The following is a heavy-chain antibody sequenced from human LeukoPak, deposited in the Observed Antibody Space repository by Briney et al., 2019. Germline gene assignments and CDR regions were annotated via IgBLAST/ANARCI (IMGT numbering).Heavy chain of an antibody. V-gene: IGHV3-73*01. CDR1: GFTFSDST. D-gene: IGHD2-21*02. Sequence: GGSLRLSCAASGFTFSDSTVHWVRQASGKGLERVGRIRSKADNDATAYAASVKGRFTISRDDSKNTAYLQMNSLKTEDTAVYYCSRRSPVTANWAFEVWGQGTMVTVSS. CDR3: SRRSPVTANWAFEV. J-gene: IGHJ3*01. CDR2: IRSKADNDAT.